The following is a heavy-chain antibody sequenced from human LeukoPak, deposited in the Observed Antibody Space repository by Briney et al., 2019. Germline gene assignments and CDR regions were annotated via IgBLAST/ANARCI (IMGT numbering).Heavy chain of an antibody. J-gene: IGHJ3*02. CDR1: GYSFSSYW. CDR3: ARPKYYYDSSGYYSRAFDI. D-gene: IGHD3-22*01. CDR2: IFPGDSDT. Sequence: GESLKISCKSSGYSFSSYWIGWVRQMPGKGLEGMGIIFPGDSDTRYSPSFQGQVTISADKSISTAYLQWSSLKASDTAMYYCARPKYYYDSSGYYSRAFDIWGQGTMVTVSS. V-gene: IGHV5-51*01.